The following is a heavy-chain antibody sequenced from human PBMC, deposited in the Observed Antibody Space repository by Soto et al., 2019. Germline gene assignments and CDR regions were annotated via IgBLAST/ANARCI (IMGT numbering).Heavy chain of an antibody. Sequence: ASVKVSCKASGYTFTSYGISWVRQAPGQGLEWMGWISAYNGNTNYAQKLQGRVTMTTDTSTRTAYMELRSMRSDDTAVYYCARAFTAPQVAQLLYWHGNIDYWGQGTLVTVTS. V-gene: IGHV1-18*01. CDR3: ARAFTAPQVAQLLYWHGNIDY. D-gene: IGHD2-2*02. J-gene: IGHJ4*02. CDR1: GYTFTSYG. CDR2: ISAYNGNT.